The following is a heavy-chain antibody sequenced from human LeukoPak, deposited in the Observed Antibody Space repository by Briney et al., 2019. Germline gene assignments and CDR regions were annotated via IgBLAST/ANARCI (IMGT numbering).Heavy chain of an antibody. CDR2: ISGSSSYI. CDR3: ARDDYYDRSGYRPDLLDY. D-gene: IGHD3-22*01. J-gene: IGHJ4*02. CDR1: GFTFSRHN. Sequence: GGSLRLSCAASGFTFSRHNMNWVRQAPGKGLEWVSSISGSSSYIYYADSVKGRFTISRDNARNSLYLQMNSLRAEDTAVYYCARDDYYDRSGYRPDLLDYWGQGTLVTVSS. V-gene: IGHV3-21*01.